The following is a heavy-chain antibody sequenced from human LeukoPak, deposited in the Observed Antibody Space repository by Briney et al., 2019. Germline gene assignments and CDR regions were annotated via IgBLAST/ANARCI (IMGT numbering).Heavy chain of an antibody. Sequence: GESLKISCQGSGYSFTSYWIGWVRQMPGKGLEWMGIIYPGDSDTRYSPSFQGQVTISADKSISTAYLQWSSLKASDTAMYYCARHEVGATTGNAFDIWGQGTMVTVSS. V-gene: IGHV5-51*01. J-gene: IGHJ3*02. CDR3: ARHEVGATTGNAFDI. CDR2: IYPGDSDT. CDR1: GYSFTSYW. D-gene: IGHD1-26*01.